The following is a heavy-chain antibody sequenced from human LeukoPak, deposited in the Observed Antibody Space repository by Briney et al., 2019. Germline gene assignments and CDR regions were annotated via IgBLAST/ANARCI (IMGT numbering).Heavy chain of an antibody. J-gene: IGHJ4*02. V-gene: IGHV4-34*01. CDR1: GGSISNHY. Sequence: SETLSLTCTASGGSISNHYWSWIRQPPGKGLEWIGEINHSGSTNYNPSLKSRVTISVDTSKNQFSLKLSSVTAADTAVYYCARASPYYYDSSGYYLYWGQGTLVTVSS. CDR2: INHSGST. D-gene: IGHD3-22*01. CDR3: ARASPYYYDSSGYYLY.